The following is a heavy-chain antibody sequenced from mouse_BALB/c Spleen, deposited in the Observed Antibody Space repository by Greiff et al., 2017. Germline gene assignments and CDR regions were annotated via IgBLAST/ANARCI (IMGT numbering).Heavy chain of an antibody. CDR1: GYSITSDYA. CDR2: ISYSGST. J-gene: IGHJ3*01. Sequence: EVKVEESGPGLVKPSQSLSLTCTVTGYSITSDYAWNWIRQFPGNKLEWMGYISYSGSTSYNPSLKSRISITRDTSKNQFFLQLNSVTTEDTATYYCARGGNYLAWFAYWGQGTLVTVSA. CDR3: ARGGNYLAWFAY. V-gene: IGHV3-2*02. D-gene: IGHD2-1*01.